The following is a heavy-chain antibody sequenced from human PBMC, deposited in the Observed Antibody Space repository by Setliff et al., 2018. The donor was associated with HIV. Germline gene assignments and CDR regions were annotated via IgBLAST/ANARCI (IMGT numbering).Heavy chain of an antibody. D-gene: IGHD3-22*01. CDR2: INPNSGGT. J-gene: IGHJ3*02. CDR1: GYTFTGYY. Sequence: ASVKVSCKASGYTFTGYYMHWVRQAPGQGLEWMGWINPNSGGTNYAQKFQGRVTMTRDTSISTAYMELSRLRSGDTAVYYCAGVPGRYDSSGYAFDIWGQGTMVTVSS. CDR3: AGVPGRYDSSGYAFDI. V-gene: IGHV1-2*02.